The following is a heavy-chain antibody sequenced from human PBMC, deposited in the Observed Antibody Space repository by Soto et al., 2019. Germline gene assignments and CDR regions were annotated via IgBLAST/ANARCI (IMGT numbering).Heavy chain of an antibody. D-gene: IGHD6-13*01. CDR2: ISWNSGSI. J-gene: IGHJ4*02. CDR3: AKDSSSWFLYYFDY. CDR1: GFTFDDYA. V-gene: IGHV3-9*01. Sequence: EVQLVESGGGLVQPGRSLRLSCAASGFTFDDYAMHWVRQAPGKSLEWVSGISWNSGSIGYADSVKGRFTISRDNAKNSLYLQMNSLRAEDTALYYCAKDSSSWFLYYFDYWGQGTLVTVSS.